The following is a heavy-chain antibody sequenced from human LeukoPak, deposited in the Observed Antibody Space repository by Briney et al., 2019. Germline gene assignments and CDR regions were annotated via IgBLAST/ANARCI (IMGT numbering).Heavy chain of an antibody. CDR2: IYYSGST. Sequence: SETLSLTCTVSGGSISSSSYYWGWIRQPPGKGLEWIGSIYYSGSTYYNPSLKSRVTISVDTSKNQFSLKLSSVTAADTAVYYCARATYYYGSGTPGDWFDPWGQGTLVTVSS. J-gene: IGHJ5*02. D-gene: IGHD3-10*01. V-gene: IGHV4-39*07. CDR3: ARATYYYGSGTPGDWFDP. CDR1: GGSISSSSYY.